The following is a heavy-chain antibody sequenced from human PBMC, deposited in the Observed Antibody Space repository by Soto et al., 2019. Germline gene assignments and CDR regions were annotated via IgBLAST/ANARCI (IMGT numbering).Heavy chain of an antibody. J-gene: IGHJ3*02. CDR1: GFTFSSYG. Sequence: QVQLVESGGGVVQPGRSLRLSCAASGFTFSSYGMHWVRQAPGKGLEWVAVISYDGSNKYYADSVKGRFTISRDNSKNTLYLQMNSLRAEDTAVYYCAKACLAVTTGFAFDIWGQGTMVTVSS. V-gene: IGHV3-30*18. CDR2: ISYDGSNK. CDR3: AKACLAVTTGFAFDI. D-gene: IGHD3-22*01.